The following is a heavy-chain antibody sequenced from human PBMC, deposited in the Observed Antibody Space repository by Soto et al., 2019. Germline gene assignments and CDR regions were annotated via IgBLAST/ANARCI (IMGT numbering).Heavy chain of an antibody. CDR3: ASLYGSGSGMDV. Sequence: GESLKISCKGSGYSFIGYWISWVRQMPGKGLEWMGRIDPSDSYTNYSPSFQGHVTISADKSISTAYLQWSSLKASDTAMYYCASLYGSGSGMDVWGQGTTVTVSS. V-gene: IGHV5-10-1*01. J-gene: IGHJ6*02. CDR1: GYSFIGYW. D-gene: IGHD3-10*01. CDR2: IDPSDSYT.